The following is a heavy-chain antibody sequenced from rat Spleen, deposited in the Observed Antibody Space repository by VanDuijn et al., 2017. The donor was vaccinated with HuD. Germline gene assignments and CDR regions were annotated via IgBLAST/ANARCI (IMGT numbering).Heavy chain of an antibody. CDR3: TRGYAHY. Sequence: EVQLVESDGGLVQPGRSLKLSCAASGFTFSDYYMAWIRQAPGKGLEWVASITNSGGTIYYSDSVKGRFTISRDNAQNTLYLQMSSLRSEDTATYYCTRGYAHYWGQGVMVTVSS. D-gene: IGHD1-12*01. J-gene: IGHJ2*01. CDR1: GFTFSDYY. CDR2: ITNSGGTI. V-gene: IGHV5-31*01.